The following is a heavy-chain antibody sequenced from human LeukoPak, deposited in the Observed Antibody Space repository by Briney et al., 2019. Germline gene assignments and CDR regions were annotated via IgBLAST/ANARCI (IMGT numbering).Heavy chain of an antibody. Sequence: SETLSLTCAVSGGSISSSSWWSWVRQPPGKGLEWIGEIYHSGSTNYNPSLKSRVTISVDKSKNQFSLELSSVTAADTAVYYCARDQGAETPYDYWGQGTLVTVSS. CDR2: IYHSGST. CDR1: GGSISSSSW. J-gene: IGHJ4*02. V-gene: IGHV4-4*02. D-gene: IGHD1-26*01. CDR3: ARDQGAETPYDY.